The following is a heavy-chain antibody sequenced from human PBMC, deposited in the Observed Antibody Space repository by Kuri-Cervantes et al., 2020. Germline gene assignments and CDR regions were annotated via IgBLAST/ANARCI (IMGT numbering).Heavy chain of an antibody. V-gene: IGHV3-30*03. J-gene: IGHJ4*02. CDR3: ARVSKGVWDYDFWSGYYFDY. CDR1: GFTFSSFG. Sequence: GESLKISCAASGFTFSSFGMHWVRQAPGKGPEWVALISYDGSDKYYVDSVKGRFTISRDNSKNTLYLQMNTLRGEDTAVYYCARVSKGVWDYDFWSGYYFDYWGQGTLVTVSS. CDR2: ISYDGSDK. D-gene: IGHD3-3*01.